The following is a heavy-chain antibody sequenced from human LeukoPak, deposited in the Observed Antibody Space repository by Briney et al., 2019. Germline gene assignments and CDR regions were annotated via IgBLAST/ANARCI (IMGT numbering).Heavy chain of an antibody. CDR2: IYSGGST. CDR1: GFTISSNY. CDR3: AREGYSYGYDAFDI. D-gene: IGHD5-18*01. J-gene: IGHJ3*02. Sequence: GGSLRLSCAASGFTISSNYMSWVRQAPGKGLEWVSVIYSGGSTYYADSVKGRFTISRDNSKNTLYLQMNSLRAEDTAVYYCAREGYSYGYDAFDIWGQGTMVTVS. V-gene: IGHV3-66*01.